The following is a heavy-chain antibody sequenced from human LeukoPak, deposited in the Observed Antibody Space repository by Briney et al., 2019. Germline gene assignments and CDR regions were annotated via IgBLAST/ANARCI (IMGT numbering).Heavy chain of an antibody. V-gene: IGHV3-30-3*01. D-gene: IGHD2-2*01. CDR1: GFTFSSYA. J-gene: IGHJ5*02. Sequence: PGGSLRLSCAASGFTFSSYAMHWVRQAPGKGLEWVAFISFDGSNKYYADSVKGRFSISRDNSKNTLYLQMNSLRAEDTAVYFCTLNSRYQLLVPSPIGGGISQSFDPWGQGTLVTVSS. CDR3: TLNSRYQLLVPSPIGGGISQSFDP. CDR2: ISFDGSNK.